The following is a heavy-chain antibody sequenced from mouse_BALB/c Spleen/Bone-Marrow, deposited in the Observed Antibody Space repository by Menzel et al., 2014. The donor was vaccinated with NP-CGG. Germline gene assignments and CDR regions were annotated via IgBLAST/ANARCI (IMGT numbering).Heavy chain of an antibody. CDR3: ALYYDYDVGY. D-gene: IGHD2-4*01. CDR2: IDPANGNT. Sequence: LVESGAELVKPGASVKLPCTASGFNIKDTYMHWVKQRPEQGLEWIGRIDPANGNTKYDPKFQGKATITADTSSNTAYLQLSSLTSEDTAVYYCALYYDYDVGYWGQGTTLTVSS. CDR1: GFNIKDTY. J-gene: IGHJ2*01. V-gene: IGHV14-3*02.